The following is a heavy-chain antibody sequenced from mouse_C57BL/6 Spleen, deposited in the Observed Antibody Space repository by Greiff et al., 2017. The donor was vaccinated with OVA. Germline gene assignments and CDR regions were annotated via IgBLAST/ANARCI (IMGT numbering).Heavy chain of an antibody. CDR1: GFNIKDSY. CDR3: TTYYGYAMDD. V-gene: IGHV14-1*01. D-gene: IGHD1-1*01. Sequence: VQLKESGAELVRPGASVKLSCTASGFNIKDSYMHWVKQRPEQGLEWIGRIDPEDGDTEYAPKFQGKATMTADTSSTTAYLQLSSLTSEDTAVYYCTTYYGYAMDDWGQGTSVTVSS. J-gene: IGHJ4*01. CDR2: IDPEDGDT.